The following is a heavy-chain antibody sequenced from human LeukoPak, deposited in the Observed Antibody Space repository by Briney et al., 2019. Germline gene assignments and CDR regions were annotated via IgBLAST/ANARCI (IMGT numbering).Heavy chain of an antibody. Sequence: KPSETLSLTCTVSGGSISSSSYYWGWIRQPPGKGLEWIGSIYYSGSTYYNPSLKGRVTISVDTSKNQFSLKLSSVTAADTAVYYCARQTAAAGNPVDYWGQGTLVTVSS. J-gene: IGHJ4*02. V-gene: IGHV4-39*01. D-gene: IGHD6-13*01. CDR1: GGSISSSSYY. CDR2: IYYSGST. CDR3: ARQTAAAGNPVDY.